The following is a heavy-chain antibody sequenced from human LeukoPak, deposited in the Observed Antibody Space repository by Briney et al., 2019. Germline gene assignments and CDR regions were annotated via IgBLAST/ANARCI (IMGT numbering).Heavy chain of an antibody. Sequence: SETLSLTCGVSDYSISSDYYWGWIRQPPGKGLEWIGSIYHSGTAYYNPSLNSRVTISVDTSKNQFSLKLNSVTAADTAVYHCARVWGYTYGYFDYWGQGTLVTVSS. J-gene: IGHJ4*02. CDR1: DYSISSDYY. D-gene: IGHD5-18*01. V-gene: IGHV4-38-2*01. CDR3: ARVWGYTYGYFDY. CDR2: IYHSGTA.